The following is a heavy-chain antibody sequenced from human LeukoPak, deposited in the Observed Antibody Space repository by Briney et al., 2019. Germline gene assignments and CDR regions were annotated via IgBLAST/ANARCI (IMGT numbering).Heavy chain of an antibody. CDR2: INFNGGRT. V-gene: IGHV3-23*01. CDR3: AKGGRGSWAGNTGD. D-gene: IGHD3-10*01. J-gene: IGHJ4*02. CDR1: GFDFSSHG. Sequence: SGGSLRLPCAASGFDFSSHGMNWVRQAPGKGLEWVSNINFNGGRTYYADSVKGRFSVSRDNSKNTLYLQMNSLRVEDTAVYYCAKGGRGSWAGNTGDWGQGTLVSVSS.